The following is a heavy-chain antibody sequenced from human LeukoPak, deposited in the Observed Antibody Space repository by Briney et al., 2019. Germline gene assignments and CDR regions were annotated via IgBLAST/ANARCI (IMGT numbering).Heavy chain of an antibody. CDR1: GFTFSSYS. J-gene: IGHJ4*02. CDR3: ARGLDIVVVPAAIYFDY. Sequence: GGSLRLSCAASGFTFSSYSMNWVRQAPGKGLEWVSYISSSSSTIYYADSVKGRFTISRDNAKNSLYLQMNSLRAEDTAVYYCARGLDIVVVPAAIYFDYWGQGTLVTVSS. D-gene: IGHD2-2*03. V-gene: IGHV3-48*01. CDR2: ISSSSSTI.